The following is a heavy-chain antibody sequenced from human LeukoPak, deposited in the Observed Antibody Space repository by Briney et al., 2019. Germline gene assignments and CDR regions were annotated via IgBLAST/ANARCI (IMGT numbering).Heavy chain of an antibody. CDR3: ARDSITMVRGVEEYYFDY. CDR1: GFTFDDYG. J-gene: IGHJ4*02. CDR2: INWNGGST. Sequence: GGSLRLSCAASGFTFDDYGMSWVRQAPGKGLEWVSGINWNGGSTGYADSVKGRFTISRDNAKNSLYLQMNSLRAEDTALYYCARDSITMVRGVEEYYFDYWGQGTLVTVSS. V-gene: IGHV3-20*04. D-gene: IGHD3-10*01.